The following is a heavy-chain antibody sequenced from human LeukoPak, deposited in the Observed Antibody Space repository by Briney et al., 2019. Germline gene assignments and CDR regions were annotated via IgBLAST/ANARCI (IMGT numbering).Heavy chain of an antibody. CDR1: GLTFSSYA. J-gene: IGHJ6*02. Sequence: GGSLRLSCAASGLTFSSYAMSWVRQAPGKGLEWVSVISGSGDSAYYADSVKGRFTISRDNSKNTLYLQMNSLRAEDTAVYYCARGYHYGMDVWGQGTTVTVSS. CDR2: ISGSGDSA. V-gene: IGHV3-23*01. CDR3: ARGYHYGMDV.